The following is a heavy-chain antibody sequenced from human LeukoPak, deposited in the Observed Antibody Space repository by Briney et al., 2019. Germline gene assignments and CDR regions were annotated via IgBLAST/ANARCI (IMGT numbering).Heavy chain of an antibody. V-gene: IGHV4-4*07. CDR3: ARAIVSKGYYYYYYMDV. CDR2: IYTSGST. CDR1: GGSISSYY. D-gene: IGHD2-15*01. Sequence: PSETLSLTCTVSGGSISSYYWSWIRQPAGKGLEWIGRIYTSGSTNYNPSLKSRVTMSVDTSKNQFSLKLSSVTAADTAVYYCARAIVSKGYYYYYYMDVWGKGTTVTVSS. J-gene: IGHJ6*03.